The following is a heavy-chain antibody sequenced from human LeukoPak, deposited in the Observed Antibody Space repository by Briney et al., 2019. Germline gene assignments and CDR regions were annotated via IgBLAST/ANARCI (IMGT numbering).Heavy chain of an antibody. D-gene: IGHD2-15*01. CDR2: IYTGDSDT. CDR3: ASHKGHVVAFDI. CDR1: GYSFTSYW. Sequence: GESLKISCKGSGYSFTSYWIGLVRQTPGKGLEWMGIIYTGDSDTRYSPSFQGQVTISADKSISTAYLRWGSLKASDTAMYYCASHKGHVVAFDIWGQGTMVTVSS. J-gene: IGHJ3*02. V-gene: IGHV5-51*01.